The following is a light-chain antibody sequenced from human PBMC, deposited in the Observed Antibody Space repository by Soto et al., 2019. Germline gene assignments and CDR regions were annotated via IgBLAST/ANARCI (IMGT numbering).Light chain of an antibody. Sequence: QSVLTQAPSVSGAPGQRVTISCTGSSSNIGAGYDVHWYQQLPGTAPKLLIYGNSNRPSGVPDRFSGSKSGTSASLAITGLQAEDEADYYCQSYDSRLSGSVFGTGTTLTVL. CDR1: SSNIGAGYD. J-gene: IGLJ1*01. CDR3: QSYDSRLSGSV. V-gene: IGLV1-40*01. CDR2: GNS.